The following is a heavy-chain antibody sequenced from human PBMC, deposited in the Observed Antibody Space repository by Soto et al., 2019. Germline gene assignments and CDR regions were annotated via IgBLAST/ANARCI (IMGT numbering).Heavy chain of an antibody. Sequence: GGSLRLSCAASGFTVSSNYMSWVRQAPGKGLEWVSVIYSGGSTYHADSVTGRFTISRDNSKNTLYLQMNSLRAEDTAVYYCAREAVSTAKDYYYYGMDVWGLGTTVTVSS. CDR3: AREAVSTAKDYYYYGMDV. D-gene: IGHD3-22*01. V-gene: IGHV3-53*01. CDR1: GFTVSSNY. J-gene: IGHJ6*02. CDR2: IYSGGST.